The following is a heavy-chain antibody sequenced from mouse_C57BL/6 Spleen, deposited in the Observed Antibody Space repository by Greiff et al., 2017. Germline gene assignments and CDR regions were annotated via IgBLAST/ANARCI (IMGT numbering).Heavy chain of an antibody. J-gene: IGHJ3*01. Sequence: VQLQQSGAELVRPGASVKLSCTASGFNIKDYYMHWVKQRPEQGLEWIGRIDPEDGDTEYAPKFQGKATLTANTFSNTTYLQLSSLTSEDTAVYYCTRDYGSSYPLAYWGQGTLVTVSA. CDR2: IDPEDGDT. CDR3: TRDYGSSYPLAY. D-gene: IGHD1-1*01. V-gene: IGHV14-1*01. CDR1: GFNIKDYY.